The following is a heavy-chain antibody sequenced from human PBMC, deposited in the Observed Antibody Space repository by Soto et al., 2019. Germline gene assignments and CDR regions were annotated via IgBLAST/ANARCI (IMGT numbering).Heavy chain of an antibody. Sequence: EVQLVESGGGLVRPGGSLRLSCVGSGVTVTGVDMTWVRLPPGKGLEPISSIYTGETTFYVDSVKGRFIISSDSSRNTLYLHMTRLTDEDAAVYYCARDLTAGYVAVGGVGTTFPVS. CDR3: ARDLTAGYVAV. CDR1: GVTVTGVD. CDR2: IYTGETT. V-gene: IGHV3-66*01. J-gene: IGHJ6*03.